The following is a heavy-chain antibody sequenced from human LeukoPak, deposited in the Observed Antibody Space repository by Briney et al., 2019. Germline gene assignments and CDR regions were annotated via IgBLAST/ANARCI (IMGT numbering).Heavy chain of an antibody. J-gene: IGHJ4*02. D-gene: IGHD3-10*01. CDR2: IYYSGST. CDR1: GGSISSGDYY. CDR3: ARVLWSGYYFDY. V-gene: IGHV4-30-4*01. Sequence: SQTLSLTCTVSGGSISSGDYYWRWIRQPPGTGLEWIGYIYYSGSTYYNPSLKSRVTISVDTSKNQFSLKLSSVTAADTAVYYCARVLWSGYYFDYWGQGTLVTVSS.